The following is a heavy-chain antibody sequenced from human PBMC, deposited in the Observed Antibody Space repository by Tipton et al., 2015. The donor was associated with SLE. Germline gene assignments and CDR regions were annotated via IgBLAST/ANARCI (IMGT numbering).Heavy chain of an antibody. V-gene: IGHV4-34*01. CDR2: INHSGST. Sequence: TLSLTCAVYGGSFSGYYWSWIRQPPGKGLEWIGEINHSGSTNYNPSLKSRVTISVDTSKNQFSLKLSSVTAADTAVYYCARGRVRRLGLNYWGQGTLVTVSS. CDR3: ARGRVRRLGLNY. D-gene: IGHD4-23*01. J-gene: IGHJ4*02. CDR1: GGSFSGYY.